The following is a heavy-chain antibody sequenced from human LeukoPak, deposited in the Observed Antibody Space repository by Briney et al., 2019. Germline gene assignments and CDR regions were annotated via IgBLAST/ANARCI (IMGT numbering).Heavy chain of an antibody. V-gene: IGHV3-74*03. CDR2: INSDGDGNDT. CDR1: IFTYNIYW. Sequence: GGSLRLSCAACIFTYNIYWIHWVRQAPGKGLVWVSRINSDGDGNDTKYADSVKGRFTVSRDNAKGTVYLQMNSLRADVTAIYYCAREWIRDGYRVPDYWGQGTLVTVSS. J-gene: IGHJ4*02. D-gene: IGHD5-24*01. CDR3: AREWIRDGYRVPDY.